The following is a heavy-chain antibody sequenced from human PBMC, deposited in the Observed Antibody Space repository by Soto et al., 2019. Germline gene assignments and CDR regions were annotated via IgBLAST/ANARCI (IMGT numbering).Heavy chain of an antibody. J-gene: IGHJ4*02. V-gene: IGHV1-3*05. Sequence: SGAEEKKPGASVKVSCKASGYTFTSYAMHWVRQAPGQRLEWMGWINGGNGNTKYSQKFQGRVTITRDTSASTAYMELSSLRSEDTAVYYCARVSGWYHLDYWGQGTLVTVSS. CDR2: INGGNGNT. CDR3: ARVSGWYHLDY. CDR1: GYTFTSYA. D-gene: IGHD6-19*01.